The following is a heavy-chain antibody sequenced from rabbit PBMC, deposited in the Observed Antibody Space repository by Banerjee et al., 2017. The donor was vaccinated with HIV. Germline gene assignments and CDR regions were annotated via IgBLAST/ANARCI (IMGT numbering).Heavy chain of an antibody. J-gene: IGHJ3*01. CDR2: IEGGGSAFT. CDR1: SFSFSDRDV. V-gene: IGHV1S45*01. D-gene: IGHD1-1*01. Sequence: QEQLVESGGGLVKPGASLTLTCKASSFSFSDRDVMCWVRQAPGKGLEWIACIEGGGSAFTYFASWAKGRFTISKTSSTTVTLQMTSLTAADTAIYFCARDSGDWCFDLWGQGTLVTVS. CDR3: ARDSGDWCFDL.